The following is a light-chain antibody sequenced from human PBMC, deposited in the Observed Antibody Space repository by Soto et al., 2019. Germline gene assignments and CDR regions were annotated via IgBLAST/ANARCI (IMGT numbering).Light chain of an antibody. V-gene: IGLV3-21*02. CDR3: QVWDGRSDHFL. J-gene: IGLJ1*01. CDR1: NIGDQS. Sequence: SYELTQPPSASVAPGQTARITCGANNIGDQSVHWYQLKPGQAPVLVVYEDNDRPSGIPERFSGSNSGNTATLTINRVEAGDEADYYCQVWDGRSDHFLCGTGNKVTXL. CDR2: EDN.